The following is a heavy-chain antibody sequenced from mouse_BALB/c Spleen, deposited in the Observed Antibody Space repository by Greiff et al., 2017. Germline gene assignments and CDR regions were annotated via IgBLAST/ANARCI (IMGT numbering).Heavy chain of an antibody. CDR1: GYAFSSYW. V-gene: IGHV1-80*01. CDR3: AREGYDWYFDV. Sequence: QVQLQQSGAELVRPGSSVKISCKASGYAFSSYWMNWVKQRPGQGLEWIGQIYPGDGDTNYNGKFKGKATLTADKSSSTAYMQLSSLTSEDSAVYFCAREGYDWYFDVWGAGTTVTVSS. D-gene: IGHD2-2*01. CDR2: IYPGDGDT. J-gene: IGHJ1*01.